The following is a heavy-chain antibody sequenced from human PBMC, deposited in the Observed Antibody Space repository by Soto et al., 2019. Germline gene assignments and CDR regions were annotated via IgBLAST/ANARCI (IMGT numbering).Heavy chain of an antibody. J-gene: IGHJ4*01. CDR3: ARVGFFYCCDY. CDR1: GYTSADFG. V-gene: IGHV1-69*13. Sequence: GASVKVSCKASGYTSADFGISWVRQAPGQGLEWMGGIIPIFGTANYAQKFQGRVTITADESTSTAYMELRSLRSEDTAVYYCARVGFFYCCDYWGHVTLVTVSS. D-gene: IGHD2-21*01. CDR2: IIPIFGTA.